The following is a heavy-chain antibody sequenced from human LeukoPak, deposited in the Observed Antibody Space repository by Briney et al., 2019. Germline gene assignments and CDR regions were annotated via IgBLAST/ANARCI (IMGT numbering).Heavy chain of an antibody. CDR2: IWYDGSNK. V-gene: IGHV3-33*01. CDR3: AREVDGYNSASDY. J-gene: IGHJ4*02. D-gene: IGHD5-12*01. Sequence: GRSLRLSCAASGFTFSSYGMHWVRQAPGKGLEWVAVIWYDGSNKYYADSVKGRFTISRDNSKNTLYLQMNSLRAEDTAVFYCAREVDGYNSASDYWGQGTLVTVSS. CDR1: GFTFSSYG.